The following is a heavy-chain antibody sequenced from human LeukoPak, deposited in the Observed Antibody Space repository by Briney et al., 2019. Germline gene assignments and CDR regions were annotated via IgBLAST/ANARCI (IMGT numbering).Heavy chain of an antibody. CDR2: INWNGGST. Sequence: GGSLRLSCAASGFTFDDYGMSWVRQAPGKGLEWVSGINWNGGSTGYADSVKGRFTISRDNAKNSLYLQMNSLRAEDTALYYCARSQWELDYYYYMDVWGKGTTVTVSS. CDR3: ARSQWELDYYYYMDV. D-gene: IGHD1-26*01. J-gene: IGHJ6*03. CDR1: GFTFDDYG. V-gene: IGHV3-20*04.